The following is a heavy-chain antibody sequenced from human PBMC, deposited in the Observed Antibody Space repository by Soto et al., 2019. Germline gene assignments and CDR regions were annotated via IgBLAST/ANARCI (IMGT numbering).Heavy chain of an antibody. CDR1: GFTFSSYG. D-gene: IGHD2-15*01. Sequence: QVQLVESGGGVVQPGRSLRLSCAASGFTFSSYGMHWVRQAPGKGLEWVAVISYDGSNKYYADSVKGRFTISRDNAKNTRYLQMNSLRAEDTAVYYCAKDVVVVATAGLGDYYYSYGMDVWGQGTTVTVSS. J-gene: IGHJ6*02. CDR3: AKDVVVVATAGLGDYYYSYGMDV. CDR2: ISYDGSNK. V-gene: IGHV3-30*18.